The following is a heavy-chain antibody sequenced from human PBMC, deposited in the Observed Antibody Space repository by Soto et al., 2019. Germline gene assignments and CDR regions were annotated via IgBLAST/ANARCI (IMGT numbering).Heavy chain of an antibody. CDR1: RERLGSSV. D-gene: IGHD2-21*01. CDR2: IIPIFGTA. Sequence: VGWAACRERLGSSVVAGALKNQREGLEWMGGIIPIFGTANYAQKFQGRVTITADKSTSTAYMELSSLRSEDTAVYYCARDLTGERGGDFRACYIYGQGTTVTVS. V-gene: IGHV1-69*06. J-gene: IGHJ3*02. CDR3: ARDLTGERGGDFRACYI.